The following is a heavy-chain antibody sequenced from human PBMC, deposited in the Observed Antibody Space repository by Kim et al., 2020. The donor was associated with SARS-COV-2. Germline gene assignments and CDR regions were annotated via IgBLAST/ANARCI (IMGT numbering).Heavy chain of an antibody. CDR1: GFTFSSYS. J-gene: IGHJ6*02. CDR2: ISSSSSTI. CDR3: ARDSHFDWLLYYYYGMDV. D-gene: IGHD3-9*01. V-gene: IGHV3-48*02. Sequence: GGSLRLSCAASGFTFSSYSMNWVRQAPGKGLEWVSYISSSSSTIYYADSVKGRFTISRDNAKNSLYLQMNILRDEDTAVYYCARDSHFDWLLYYYYGMDVWGQGTTVTVSS.